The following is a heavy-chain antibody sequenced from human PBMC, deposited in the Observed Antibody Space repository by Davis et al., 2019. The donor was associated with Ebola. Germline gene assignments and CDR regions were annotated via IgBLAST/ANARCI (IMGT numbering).Heavy chain of an antibody. V-gene: IGHV3-21*01. J-gene: IGHJ4*02. CDR2: ASSSGSFI. CDR3: VAGTAAATFTY. Sequence: GESLKISCAASGFTFSSYAMSWVRQAPGKRPEWVSSASSSGSFIYYADSVKGRFFISRDDAKSSLYLQMDSLRDDDTSVYYCVAGTAAATFTYWGQGTQITVSS. CDR1: GFTFSSYA. D-gene: IGHD6-13*01.